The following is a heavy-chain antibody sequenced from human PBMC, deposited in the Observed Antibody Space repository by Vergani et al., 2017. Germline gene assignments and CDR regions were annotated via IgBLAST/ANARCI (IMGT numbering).Heavy chain of an antibody. D-gene: IGHD1-1*01. CDR3: ARGRGRSWNDGGWFDP. CDR2: INHSGST. Sequence: QVQLQQWGAGLLKPSETLSLTCAVYGGSFSGYYWSWIRQPPGKGLEWIGEINHSGSTNYNPSLKSRVTISVDTSKNQFSLKLSSVTAADTAVYYCARGRGRSWNDGGWFDPWGQGTLVTVSA. V-gene: IGHV4-34*01. CDR1: GGSFSGYY. J-gene: IGHJ5*02.